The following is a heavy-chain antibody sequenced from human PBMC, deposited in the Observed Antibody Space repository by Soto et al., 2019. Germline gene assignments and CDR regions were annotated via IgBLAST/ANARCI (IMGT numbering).Heavy chain of an antibody. Sequence: GASVKVSCKASGYTFTGYYMHWVRQAPGQGLEWMGWINPNSGGTNYAQKFQGWVTMTRDTSISTAYMELSRLRSDDTAVYYCARASFTVTTSDVYFDYWGQGTLVTVSS. V-gene: IGHV1-2*04. CDR1: GYTFTGYY. CDR2: INPNSGGT. J-gene: IGHJ4*02. CDR3: ARASFTVTTSDVYFDY. D-gene: IGHD4-17*01.